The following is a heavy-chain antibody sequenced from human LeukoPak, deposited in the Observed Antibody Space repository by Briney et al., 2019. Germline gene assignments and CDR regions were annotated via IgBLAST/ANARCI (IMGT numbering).Heavy chain of an antibody. CDR1: GDSISSGSYY. J-gene: IGHJ3*02. D-gene: IGHD3-9*01. CDR2: IYTSGST. CDR3: ARRLRYFDWLFQHDAFDI. V-gene: IGHV4-61*02. Sequence: SETLSLTCSVSGDSISSGSYYWSWIRQPAGKGLEWIGRIYTSGSTNYNPSLKSRVTISVDKSMNHFSLNLSSVTAADTAVYYCARRLRYFDWLFQHDAFDIWGQGTMVTVSS.